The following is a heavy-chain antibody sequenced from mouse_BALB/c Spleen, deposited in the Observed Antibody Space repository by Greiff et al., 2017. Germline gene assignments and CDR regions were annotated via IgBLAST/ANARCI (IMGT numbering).Heavy chain of an antibody. CDR3: ARDYGNYQAWFAY. D-gene: IGHD2-1*01. J-gene: IGHJ3*01. CDR1: GYSITSGYS. V-gene: IGHV3-1*02. Sequence: EVQLQQSGPGLVKPSQSLSLTCTVTGYSITSGYSWHWIRQFPGNQLEWMGYIHYSGSTNYNPSLKSRISITRDTSKNQFFLQLNSVTTEDTATYDCARDYGNYQAWFAYWGQGTLVTVSA. CDR2: IHYSGST.